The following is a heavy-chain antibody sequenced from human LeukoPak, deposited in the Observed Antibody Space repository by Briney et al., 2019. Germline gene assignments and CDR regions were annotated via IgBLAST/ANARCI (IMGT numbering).Heavy chain of an antibody. V-gene: IGHV4-34*01. CDR2: INHSGST. CDR3: ARHGYCSGGSCYPTNYGMDV. D-gene: IGHD2-15*01. CDR1: GGSFSGYY. Sequence: SETLSLTCAVYGGSFSGYYWSWLRQPPGKGLEWIGEINHSGSTNYNPSLKSRVTISVDTSKNQFSLKLSSVTAADTAVYYCARHGYCSGGSCYPTNYGMDVWGQGTTVTVSS. J-gene: IGHJ6*02.